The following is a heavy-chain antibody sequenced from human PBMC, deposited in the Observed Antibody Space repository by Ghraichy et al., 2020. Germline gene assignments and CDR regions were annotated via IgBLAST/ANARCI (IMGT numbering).Heavy chain of an antibody. Sequence: SVKVSCKASGGTFSSYAISWVRQAPGQGLEWMGGIIPIFGTANYAQKFQGRVTITADESTSTAYMELSSLRSGDTAVYYCARTYDSSGYYEGGYFDYWGQGTLVTVSS. CDR3: ARTYDSSGYYEGGYFDY. CDR2: IIPIFGTA. D-gene: IGHD3-22*01. J-gene: IGHJ4*02. V-gene: IGHV1-69*13. CDR1: GGTFSSYA.